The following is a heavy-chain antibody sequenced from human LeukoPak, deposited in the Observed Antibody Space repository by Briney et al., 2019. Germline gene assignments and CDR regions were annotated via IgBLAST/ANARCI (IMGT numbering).Heavy chain of an antibody. CDR1: SGSISSTTW. J-gene: IGHJ4*02. D-gene: IGHD1-26*01. CDR3: DLGYHDVWER. CDR2: IDHSGNT. V-gene: IGHV4-4*02. Sequence: PSETLSLTCAVSSGSISSTTWGSWVRQPPGKGLEWIGEIDHSGNTYYNPSLTGRVTISVDRSDNQFSLKVNSVTAADTAVYYCDLGYHDVWERWGQGTLVTVSS.